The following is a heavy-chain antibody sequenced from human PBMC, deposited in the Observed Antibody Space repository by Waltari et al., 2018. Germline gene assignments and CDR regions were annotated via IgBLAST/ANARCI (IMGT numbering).Heavy chain of an antibody. CDR1: GGSVSGYF. J-gene: IGHJ4*02. CDR3: AGETTDGSPPYYFDY. CDR2: IFYSGLT. Sequence: QVQLQGSGPRLVKPSETLSLTCTVSGGSVSGYFWSWIRQPPGKGLEWIGSIFYSGLTYYNPSLKSRVTISVDRSKNQFSLNLSSVTAADTAAYYCAGETTDGSPPYYFDYWGQGALVTVSS. D-gene: IGHD4-17*01. V-gene: IGHV4-59*02.